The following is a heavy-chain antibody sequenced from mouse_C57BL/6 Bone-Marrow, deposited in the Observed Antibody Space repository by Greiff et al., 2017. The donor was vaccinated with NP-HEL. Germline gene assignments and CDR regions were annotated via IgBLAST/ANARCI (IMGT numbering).Heavy chain of an antibody. V-gene: IGHV1-54*01. Sequence: QVQLQQSGAELVRPGTSVKVSCKASGYAFTNYLIEWVKQRPGQGLEWIGVINPGSGGTNYNEQFKGKATLTADKSSRTAYMQLSSLSSDDSAVYFCAIGGIFYYYAGFAYWGQGTLVTVSA. CDR3: AIGGIFYYYAGFAY. CDR2: INPGSGGT. D-gene: IGHD2-4*01. J-gene: IGHJ3*01. CDR1: GYAFTNYL.